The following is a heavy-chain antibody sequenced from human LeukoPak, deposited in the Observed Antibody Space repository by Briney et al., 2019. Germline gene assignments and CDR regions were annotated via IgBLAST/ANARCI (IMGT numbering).Heavy chain of an antibody. D-gene: IGHD2-2*02. J-gene: IGHJ3*02. V-gene: IGHV1-18*01. CDR1: GYTFTSYG. Sequence: GASVKVSCKASGYTFTSYGISWVRQAPGQGPEWMGRISAYSTYNGNTNYAQKFQGRVTMTTDTSTSTAYMELRSLRSDDTAVYYCTSCSSTSCYTIEEGAFDIWGQGTMVTVSS. CDR3: TSCSSTSCYTIEEGAFDI. CDR2: ISAYSTYNGNT.